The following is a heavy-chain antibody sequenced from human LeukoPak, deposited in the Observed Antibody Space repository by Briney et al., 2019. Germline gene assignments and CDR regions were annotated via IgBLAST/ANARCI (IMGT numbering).Heavy chain of an antibody. J-gene: IGHJ4*02. CDR2: TKQDDSEK. D-gene: IGHD1/OR15-1a*01. CDR1: GFTFSRFW. Sequence: PGGSLRLSCAASGFTFSRFWMIWVRQAPGKGLEWVATTKQDDSEKYYVDSVKGRSTISRDNAKNSLYLQMNSLRLEDTAIYYCARDLGSPTGSIGYWGQGILVTVSS. V-gene: IGHV3-7*01. CDR3: ARDLGSPTGSIGY.